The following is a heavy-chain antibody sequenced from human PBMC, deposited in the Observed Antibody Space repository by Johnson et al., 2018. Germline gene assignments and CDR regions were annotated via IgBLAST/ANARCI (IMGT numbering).Heavy chain of an antibody. CDR3: ATQYGSSWAYYYGMDV. CDR2: ISGSGGST. V-gene: IGHV3-23*04. CDR1: GFTFSSYA. J-gene: IGHJ6*02. D-gene: IGHD6-13*01. Sequence: VQLVQSGGGLVQPGGSLRLSCAASGFTFSSYAMSWVRQAPGKGLEWVSAISGSGGSTYYADSVKGRFTIPRDNSKNTLYLQMNSLRAEDTAVYYCATQYGSSWAYYYGMDVWGQGTTVTVSS.